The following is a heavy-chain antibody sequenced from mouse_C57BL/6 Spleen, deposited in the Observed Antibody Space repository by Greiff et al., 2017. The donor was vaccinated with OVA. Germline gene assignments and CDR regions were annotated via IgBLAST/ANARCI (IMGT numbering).Heavy chain of an antibody. J-gene: IGHJ4*01. D-gene: IGHD2-1*01. CDR3: ARHRNFLYYAMDY. Sequence: VKLMESGPGLVAPSQSLSITCTVSGFSLTSYGVHWVRQPPGKGLEWLVVIWSDGSTTYNSALKSRLSISKDNSKSQVFLKMNSLQTDDTAMYYCARHRNFLYYAMDYWGQGTSVTVSS. CDR2: IWSDGST. CDR1: GFSLTSYG. V-gene: IGHV2-6-1*01.